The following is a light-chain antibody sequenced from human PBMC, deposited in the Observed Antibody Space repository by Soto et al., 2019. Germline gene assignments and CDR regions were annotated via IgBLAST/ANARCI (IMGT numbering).Light chain of an antibody. Sequence: EIVVTQSPATLSVSPGERATLSCSTSQSVRSNLAWYQQKPGQAPRLLIYGASTRVTGIPGRFSGSGSGTEFTITISSLQSEDFGVYFCQQYNDWPPWTFGQGTKVEIK. V-gene: IGKV3D-15*01. CDR1: QSVRSN. J-gene: IGKJ1*01. CDR2: GAS. CDR3: QQYNDWPPWT.